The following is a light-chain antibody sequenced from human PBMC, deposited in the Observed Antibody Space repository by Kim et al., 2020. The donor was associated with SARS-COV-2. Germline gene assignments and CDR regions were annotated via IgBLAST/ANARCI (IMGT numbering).Light chain of an antibody. Sequence: ASTGDRVTSTCRASQGISSYLAWYQQTPGKAPKLLIYAASTLQSGVPSRFSGSGSGTDFTLTISCLQSEDFATYYCQQYYSYPQTFGQGTKVDIK. V-gene: IGKV1-8*01. J-gene: IGKJ1*01. CDR2: AAS. CDR3: QQYYSYPQT. CDR1: QGISSY.